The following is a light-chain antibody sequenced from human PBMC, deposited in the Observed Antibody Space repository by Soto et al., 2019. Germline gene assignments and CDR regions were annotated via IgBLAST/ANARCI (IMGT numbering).Light chain of an antibody. CDR2: EVS. J-gene: IGLJ2*01. V-gene: IGLV2-8*01. CDR3: SSYAGSNNHVV. CDR1: SSDGGGYNY. Sequence: QSVLTQPPSASGSPGQSVTISCTGTSSDGGGYNYVSWYQQHPGKAPKLMIYEVSKRPSGVPDRFSGSKSGNTASLTVSGLQAEDEADYYCSSYAGSNNHVVFGGGTKLTVL.